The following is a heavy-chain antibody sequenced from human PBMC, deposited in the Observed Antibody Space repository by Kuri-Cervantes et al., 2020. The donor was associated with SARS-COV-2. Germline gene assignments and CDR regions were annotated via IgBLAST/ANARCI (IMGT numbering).Heavy chain of an antibody. J-gene: IGHJ6*02. V-gene: IGHV3-9*01. Sequence: LSLTCAASGFTFDDYAMHWVRQAPGKGLEWVSGISWNSGSIDYADSVKGRFTISRDNAKNSLYLQMNSLRAEDTAVYYCARDWEPRDYYYYGMDVWGQGTTVTVSS. CDR3: ARDWEPRDYYYYGMDV. CDR1: GFTFDDYA. CDR2: ISWNSGSI. D-gene: IGHD1-14*01.